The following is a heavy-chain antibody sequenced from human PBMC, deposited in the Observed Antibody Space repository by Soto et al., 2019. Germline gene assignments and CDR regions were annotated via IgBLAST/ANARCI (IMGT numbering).Heavy chain of an antibody. CDR2: IYYSRNP. CDR1: GGSISSGGYY. Sequence: QVQLQESGPGLVKPSQTLSLTCTVSGGSISSGGYYLSWIRQHPGKGLEWIGYIYYSRNPCYNPSLMIRVTISVDTSKNQFSLKLSSVTAADTAVYYCAGDSPYGSGAFDYRGKGTLVTVSS. V-gene: IGHV4-31*03. J-gene: IGHJ4*02. D-gene: IGHD3-10*01. CDR3: AGDSPYGSGAFDY.